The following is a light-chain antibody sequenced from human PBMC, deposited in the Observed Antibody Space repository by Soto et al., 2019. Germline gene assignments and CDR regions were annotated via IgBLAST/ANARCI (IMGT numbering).Light chain of an antibody. CDR2: GAS. CDR1: QSVSSSL. J-gene: IGKJ1*01. Sequence: EIVLTQSPGTLSLSPGERATLSCRASQSVSSSLLAWYQHKPGQTPRLLIYGASSRATGIPDRFSGSGSGTDFTLTISRREPEDFAVYYCQQYGSPWTFGQGTKVEIK. CDR3: QQYGSPWT. V-gene: IGKV3-20*01.